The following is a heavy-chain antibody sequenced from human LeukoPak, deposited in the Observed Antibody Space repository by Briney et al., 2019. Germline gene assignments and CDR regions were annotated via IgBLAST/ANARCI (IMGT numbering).Heavy chain of an antibody. Sequence: SETLSLTCAVYGGSFSSYYWSWIRQPPGKGLEWIGENNHSGSTNYNPSLKSRVTISVDTSKNQFSLKLSSVTAADTAVYYCARGRKYCSSTSCYRRSAAFDIWGQGTMITVSS. CDR1: GGSFSSYY. V-gene: IGHV4-34*01. J-gene: IGHJ3*02. D-gene: IGHD2-2*01. CDR2: NNHSGST. CDR3: ARGRKYCSSTSCYRRSAAFDI.